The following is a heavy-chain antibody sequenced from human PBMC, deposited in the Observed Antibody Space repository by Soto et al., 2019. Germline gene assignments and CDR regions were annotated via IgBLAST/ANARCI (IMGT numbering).Heavy chain of an antibody. CDR1: GFTFGDYS. Sequence: QVHLVESGGGLVKPGGSLRLSCAISGFTFGDYSMSWIRQAPGKGLEWLAYISSSGTTADYSDSVKGRFTISRDNTKNSVFLQMNSLGADDTAVYYCARDRGPPNFDWLLTLWGQGTLVTVSS. CDR2: ISSSGTTA. CDR3: ARDRGPPNFDWLLTL. D-gene: IGHD3-9*01. J-gene: IGHJ4*02. V-gene: IGHV3-11*01.